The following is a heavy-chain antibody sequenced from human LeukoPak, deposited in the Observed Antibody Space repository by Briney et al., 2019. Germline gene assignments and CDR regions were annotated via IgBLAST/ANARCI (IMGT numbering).Heavy chain of an antibody. CDR2: INHSGST. CDR3: ASETTVTPYWYFDL. D-gene: IGHD4-17*01. CDR1: GGSFSGYY. Sequence: SETLSLTCAVYGGSFSGYYWSWIRQPPGKGLEWIGEINHSGSTNCNPSLKSRVSISIDTSKNQFSLKLSSVTAADTAVYYCASETTVTPYWYFDLWGRGTLVTVSS. J-gene: IGHJ2*01. V-gene: IGHV4-34*01.